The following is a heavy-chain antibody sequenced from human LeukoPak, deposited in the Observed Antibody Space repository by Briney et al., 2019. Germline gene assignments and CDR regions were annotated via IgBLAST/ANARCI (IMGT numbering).Heavy chain of an antibody. Sequence: ASVKASCKASGYTFTSYGISWVRQAPGPGLEWMGWISAYNGNTNYAQKLQGRVTMTTDTSTSTAYMELRSLRSDDTAVYYCARDRGYSGSYWGGQVDYWGQGTLVTVSS. J-gene: IGHJ4*02. V-gene: IGHV1-18*01. CDR2: ISAYNGNT. CDR1: GYTFTSYG. CDR3: ARDRGYSGSYWGGQVDY. D-gene: IGHD1-26*01.